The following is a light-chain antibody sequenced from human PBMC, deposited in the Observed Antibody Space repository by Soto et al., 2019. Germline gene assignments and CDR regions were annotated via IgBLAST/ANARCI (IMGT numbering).Light chain of an antibody. J-gene: IGKJ4*01. CDR1: QPISNY. V-gene: IGKV1-9*01. CDR2: SAS. CDR3: LQLNRYPLT. Sequence: DIQLTQSPSFLSASVGDRVTITCRASQPISNYLAWYQQRPGEAAQLLIYSASTLQSGVPSRFSGSGSASWTEFSLTISALQPEDFATYYCLQLNRYPLTFGGGTKVDI.